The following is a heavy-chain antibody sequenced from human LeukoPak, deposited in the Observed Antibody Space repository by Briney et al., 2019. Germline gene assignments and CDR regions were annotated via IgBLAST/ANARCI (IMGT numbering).Heavy chain of an antibody. Sequence: PGGSLRLSCAASGFTFSSYAMNWVRQAPGKGLEWVSHISDNGASTFYADSVKGRFTISRDNSKNTLYLQMNSLRAEDTAVYYCARDSYSRTWSEYFHHWGQGTLVTVSS. CDR2: ISDNGAST. CDR1: GFTFSSYA. D-gene: IGHD6-13*01. V-gene: IGHV3-23*01. CDR3: ARDSYSRTWSEYFHH. J-gene: IGHJ1*01.